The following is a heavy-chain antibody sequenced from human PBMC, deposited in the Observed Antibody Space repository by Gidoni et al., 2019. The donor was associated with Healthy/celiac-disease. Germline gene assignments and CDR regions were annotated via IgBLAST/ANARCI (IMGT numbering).Heavy chain of an antibody. D-gene: IGHD3-9*01. V-gene: IGHV2-26*01. J-gene: IGHJ5*02. Sequence: QVTLKESGPVLVKPTETLTLTCTVSGFSLSNARMGVSWIRQPPGKALEWLAHIFSNDEKSYSTSLKSRLTISKDTSKSQVVLTMTNMDPVDTATYYCARTDYDILTGLVAGRFDPWGQGTLVTVSS. CDR2: IFSNDEK. CDR3: ARTDYDILTGLVAGRFDP. CDR1: GFSLSNARMG.